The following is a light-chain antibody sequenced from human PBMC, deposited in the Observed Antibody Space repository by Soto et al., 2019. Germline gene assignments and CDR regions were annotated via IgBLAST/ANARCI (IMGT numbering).Light chain of an antibody. J-gene: IGLJ1*01. CDR1: TSNIGSNT. V-gene: IGLV1-44*01. CDR2: YDN. CDR3: ASWDDSLNGRV. Sequence: QAVVTQPPSASGTPGQRVTISCSGSTSNIGSNTVNWYQQLPGTAPKLLIYYDNLRPSGVPDRISGSRSGTSASLAISGLQSDDEADYDCASWDDSLNGRVFGTGTKLTVL.